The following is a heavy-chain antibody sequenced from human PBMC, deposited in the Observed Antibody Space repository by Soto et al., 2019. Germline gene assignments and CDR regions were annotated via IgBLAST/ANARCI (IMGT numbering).Heavy chain of an antibody. D-gene: IGHD2-21*02. CDR3: ARPGLTDAFDI. CDR1: GFTFSGYS. CDR2: ISSSSSTI. Sequence: GGSLRLSCAASGFTFSGYSVNWVRQAPGKGLEWVSYISSSSSTIYYADSVKGRFTISRDNAKNSLYLQMNSLRAEDTAVYYCARPGLTDAFDIWGQGTMVTVSS. J-gene: IGHJ3*02. V-gene: IGHV3-48*01.